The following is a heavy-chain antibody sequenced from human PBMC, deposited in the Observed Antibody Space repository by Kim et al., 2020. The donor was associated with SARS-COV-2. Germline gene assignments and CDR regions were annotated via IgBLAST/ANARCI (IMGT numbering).Heavy chain of an antibody. J-gene: IGHJ4*02. D-gene: IGHD3-3*01. V-gene: IGHV1-69*04. CDR1: GGTFSSYA. CDR2: IIPILGIA. Sequence: SVKVSCKASGGTFSSYAISWVRQAPGQGLEWMGRIIPILGIANYAQKFQGRVTITADKSTSTAYMELSSLRSEDTAVYYCAREIFGVVKAPRGFDYWGQGTLVTVSS. CDR3: AREIFGVVKAPRGFDY.